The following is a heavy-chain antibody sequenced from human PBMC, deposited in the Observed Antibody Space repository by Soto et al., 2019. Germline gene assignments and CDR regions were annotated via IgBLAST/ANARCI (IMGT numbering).Heavy chain of an antibody. CDR3: ARDGSSWYLDGMDV. J-gene: IGHJ6*02. V-gene: IGHV3-53*01. Sequence: VQLVESGGGLIQPGGSLRLSCAASGFTVSSNYMSWVRQAPGKGLEWVSVIYSGGSTYYADSVKGRFTISRDNSKNTLYLQMNSLRAEDTAVYYCARDGSSWYLDGMDVWGQGTTVTVSS. CDR1: GFTVSSNY. CDR2: IYSGGST. D-gene: IGHD6-13*01.